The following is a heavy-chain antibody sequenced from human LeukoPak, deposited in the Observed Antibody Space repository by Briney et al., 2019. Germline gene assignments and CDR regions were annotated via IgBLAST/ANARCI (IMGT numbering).Heavy chain of an antibody. CDR2: IIPIFGTA. CDR3: ATSPYYDSSGYLYYGMDV. J-gene: IGHJ6*02. D-gene: IGHD3-22*01. CDR1: GGTFSSYA. V-gene: IGHV1-69*01. Sequence: SVKVSCKASGGTFSSYAISWVRQAPGQGLEWMGGIIPIFGTANYAQKFQGRVTITADESTSTAYMELSSLRSEDTAVYYCATSPYYDSSGYLYYGMDVWGQGTTVTVSS.